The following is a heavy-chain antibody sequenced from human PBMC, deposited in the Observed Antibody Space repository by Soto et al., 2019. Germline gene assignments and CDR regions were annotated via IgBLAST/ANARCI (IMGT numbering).Heavy chain of an antibody. J-gene: IGHJ6*03. CDR3: ARREKVVTTSLHYYYYMDV. CDR2: IYYSGST. Sequence: SETLSLTCTVSSDSISGSSYYWGWIRQPPGKGLEWIGTIYYSGSTNYNPSLKSRVTISVDTSKNQFSLKLSSVTAADTAVYYCARREKVVTTSLHYYYYMDVWGKGTTVTVSS. CDR1: SDSISGSSYY. D-gene: IGHD4-4*01. V-gene: IGHV4-39*07.